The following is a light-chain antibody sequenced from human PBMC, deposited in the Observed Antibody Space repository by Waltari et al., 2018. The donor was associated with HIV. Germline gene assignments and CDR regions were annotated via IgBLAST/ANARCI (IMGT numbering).Light chain of an antibody. CDR1: QSVSSSY. Sequence: ENVLTQSPGILSLSPGERATLSCRASQSVSSSYLAWYQHKPGQVPRLLIFGASSRATGIPDRFSASGSGTNFSLTISSLQAADVAVYYCQQYYTVRPTFGGGTKVEIK. V-gene: IGKV3-20*01. J-gene: IGKJ4*01. CDR2: GAS. CDR3: QQYYTVRPT.